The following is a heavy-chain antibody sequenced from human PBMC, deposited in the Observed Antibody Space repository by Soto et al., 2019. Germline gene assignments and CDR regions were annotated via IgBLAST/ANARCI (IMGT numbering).Heavy chain of an antibody. CDR3: ATDGVEYVVSGLYYFGY. Sequence: PGGSLRLSCAASGFTLKNYAMHWVRQVPGKGLEWLAFISYNGKNKYYGDSVKGRFAISRDDSKNTLYLQMNSLRSEDTAVYYCATDGVEYVVSGLYYFGYWGQGTLVTVSS. CDR1: GFTLKNYA. V-gene: IGHV3-30*09. CDR2: ISYNGKNK. J-gene: IGHJ4*02. D-gene: IGHD2-8*02.